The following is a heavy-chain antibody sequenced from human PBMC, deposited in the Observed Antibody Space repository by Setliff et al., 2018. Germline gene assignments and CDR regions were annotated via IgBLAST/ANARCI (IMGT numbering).Heavy chain of an antibody. CDR1: GLTFGDYA. J-gene: IGHJ4*02. Sequence: GGSLRLSCTASGLTFGDYAMTWVRQAPGKGLEWVGFIRSKAYGGTTEYAASVKGRFTISRDDSKTIAYLQMNSLKTEDTAVYYCTSTIKYFNSFWSGFSYWGQGTLVTVSS. CDR2: IRSKAYGGTT. V-gene: IGHV3-49*04. CDR3: TSTIKYFNSFWSGFSY. D-gene: IGHD3-3*01.